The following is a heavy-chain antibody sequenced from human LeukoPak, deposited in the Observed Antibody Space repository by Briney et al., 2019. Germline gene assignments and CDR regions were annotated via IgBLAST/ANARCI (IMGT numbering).Heavy chain of an antibody. CDR2: IYYSGST. Sequence: SETLSLPCTVSGGPISSSGYYWGWIRQPPGKGLEWTASIYYSGSTYYNPSLKSRVTISVDTSKNQLSLKLSSLTAADTAVYYCARHEYSGSYYGLSWFDPWGQGTLVTVSS. J-gene: IGHJ5*02. V-gene: IGHV4-39*01. CDR1: GGPISSSGYY. CDR3: ARHEYSGSYYGLSWFDP. D-gene: IGHD1-26*01.